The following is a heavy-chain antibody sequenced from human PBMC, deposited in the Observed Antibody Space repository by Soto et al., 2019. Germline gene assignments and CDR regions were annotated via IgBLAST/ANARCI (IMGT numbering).Heavy chain of an antibody. Sequence: ASVKVSCKASGYTFTSYGISWVRQAPGQGLEWMGWISAYNGNTNYAQRLQGRVTMTTDTSTSTAYMELRSLRSDDTAVYYCARGTYYDFWGGYYNPRGHYRIAFWARRPTVTVSS. CDR3: ARGTYYDFWGGYYNPRGHYRIAF. D-gene: IGHD3-3*01. J-gene: IGHJ6*02. CDR2: ISAYNGNT. V-gene: IGHV1-18*01. CDR1: GYTFTSYG.